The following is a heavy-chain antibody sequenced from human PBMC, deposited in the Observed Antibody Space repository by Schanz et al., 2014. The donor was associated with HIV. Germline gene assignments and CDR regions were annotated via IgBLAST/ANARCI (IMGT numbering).Heavy chain of an antibody. CDR3: GTYNYGSGHDY. Sequence: EQLVESGGGVVQPGRSLRLSCVASGFNFNSYGMHWVRQAPGKGLEMVANMNQDGSRKYYVDSVKGRFTISRDNSKNTLYLQMNSLRAEDTAIYHCGTYNYGSGHDYWGQGTLVTVSS. CDR1: GFNFNSYG. V-gene: IGHV3-7*03. CDR2: MNQDGSRK. D-gene: IGHD3-10*01. J-gene: IGHJ4*02.